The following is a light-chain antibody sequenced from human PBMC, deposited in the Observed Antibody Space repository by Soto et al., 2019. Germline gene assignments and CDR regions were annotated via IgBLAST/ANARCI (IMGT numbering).Light chain of an antibody. CDR1: QSVSSI. J-gene: IGKJ1*01. Sequence: EIVITQSPVTLSVSPGERATLSCRASQSVSSILAWYQQKPGQAPRLLIYGASTRATGVPARFSGSGSGTEFTLTISSLQSEDFAVYYCQQYNKWPLTFGQGTKVDI. CDR2: GAS. V-gene: IGKV3-15*01. CDR3: QQYNKWPLT.